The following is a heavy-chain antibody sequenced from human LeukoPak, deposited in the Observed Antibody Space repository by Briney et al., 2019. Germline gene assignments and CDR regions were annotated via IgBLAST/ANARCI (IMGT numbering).Heavy chain of an antibody. V-gene: IGHV4-31*03. J-gene: IGHJ3*02. CDR2: IYYSGST. Sequence: SETLSLTCTVSGGSISSGGYYWSWIRQHPGKGLEWIGYIYYSGSTYYNPSLKSRVTISVDTSKNQFSLKLSSVTAADTAVYYCARGNRGGQGRDAFDIWGQGTMVTVSS. CDR1: GGSISSGGYY. D-gene: IGHD2-15*01. CDR3: ARGNRGGQGRDAFDI.